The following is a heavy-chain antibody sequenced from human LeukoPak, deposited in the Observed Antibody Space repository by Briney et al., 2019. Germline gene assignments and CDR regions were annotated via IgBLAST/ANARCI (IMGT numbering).Heavy chain of an antibody. D-gene: IGHD2-15*01. CDR1: GFTFSSYE. Sequence: GRSLRLSCAASGFTFSSYEMNWVRQAPGKGPERVSYISISGSTIYNADSVKGRFTISRDNGKNSLYLQMNSLRAEDTAVYYCVRGGGSCCRFNAFDIWGQGTMVTVSS. CDR3: VRGGGSCCRFNAFDI. CDR2: ISISGSTI. J-gene: IGHJ3*02. V-gene: IGHV3-48*03.